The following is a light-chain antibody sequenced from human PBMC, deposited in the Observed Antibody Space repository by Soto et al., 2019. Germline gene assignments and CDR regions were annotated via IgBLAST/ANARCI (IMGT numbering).Light chain of an antibody. Sequence: EIVLTQSPGTLSLSPGERASLSCRASETINRGFLAWYQQKPGQPPRLLFYGASNRATGIPDRFSGTGSGTDFTLTISRLEPEDFAVYYCQQYGSSPYTFGLGTKWEIK. CDR2: GAS. V-gene: IGKV3-20*01. CDR3: QQYGSSPYT. CDR1: ETINRGF. J-gene: IGKJ2*01.